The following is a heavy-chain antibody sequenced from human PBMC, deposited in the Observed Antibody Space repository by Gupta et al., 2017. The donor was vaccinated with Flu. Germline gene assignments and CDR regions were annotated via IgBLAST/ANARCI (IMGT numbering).Heavy chain of an antibody. Sequence: EVQLLESGGGLVQPGGSLRLSCGASGFTFSSYAMSWVRQAPGKGLEWVSAISGSGGTTYYADSVKGRFSISRDNSKNTLYMQMNSLRAEDTAVYYGAKDNGEYTNDAFDIWGQGTMGTVSS. CDR2: ISGSGGTT. CDR3: AKDNGEYTNDAFDI. V-gene: IGHV3-23*01. J-gene: IGHJ3*02. CDR1: GFTFSSYA. D-gene: IGHD6-6*01.